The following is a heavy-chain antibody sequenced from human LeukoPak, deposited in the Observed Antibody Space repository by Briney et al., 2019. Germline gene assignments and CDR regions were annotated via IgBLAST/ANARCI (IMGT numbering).Heavy chain of an antibody. J-gene: IGHJ3*02. CDR3: TRQVASSRPLVVDDAFDI. CDR2: IYPGDSDT. CDR1: GYSFTSYW. V-gene: IGHV5-51*01. D-gene: IGHD2-15*01. Sequence: GESLKISCKGSGYSFTSYWIGWVRQMPGKGLEWMGIIYPGDSDTRYSPSFQGQVTISADKSINTAYLQWSSLKASDTAMDHGTRQVASSRPLVVDDAFDIWGQGTMVTVSS.